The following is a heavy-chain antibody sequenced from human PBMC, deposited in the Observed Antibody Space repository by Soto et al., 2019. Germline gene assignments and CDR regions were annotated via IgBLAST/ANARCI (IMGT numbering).Heavy chain of an antibody. CDR2: IIPIFGTA. Sequence: SVKVSCKASGGTFSSYAISWVRQAPGQGLEWMGGIIPIFGTANYAQKFQGRVTITADKSTSTAYMELSSLRSEDTAVYYCASTIIAAAVTYNWFDPWGQGTLVTVSS. V-gene: IGHV1-69*06. CDR1: GGTFSSYA. CDR3: ASTIIAAAVTYNWFDP. D-gene: IGHD6-13*01. J-gene: IGHJ5*02.